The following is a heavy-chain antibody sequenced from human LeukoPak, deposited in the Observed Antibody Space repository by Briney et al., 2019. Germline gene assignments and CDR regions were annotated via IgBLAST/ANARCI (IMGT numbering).Heavy chain of an antibody. CDR3: VRDGSYYDSSGYYYLY. Sequence: SVKVSCKASGGTFSSYAISWVRQAPGQGLEWMGGIIPIFGTANYAQKFQGRVTITADESTSTAYMELSSLRSEDTAVYYCVRDGSYYDSSGYYYLYWGQGTLVTVSS. V-gene: IGHV1-69*13. D-gene: IGHD3-22*01. CDR1: GGTFSSYA. J-gene: IGHJ4*02. CDR2: IIPIFGTA.